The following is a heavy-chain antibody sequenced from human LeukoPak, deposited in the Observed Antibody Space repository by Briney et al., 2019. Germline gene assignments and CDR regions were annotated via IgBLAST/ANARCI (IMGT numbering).Heavy chain of an antibody. D-gene: IGHD4-23*01. CDR2: INHSGST. Sequence: SETLSLTCAVYGGSFSGYYWSWIRQPPGKGLEWIGEINHSGSTNYNPSLKSRVTISVDTSKNQFSLKLSSVTAADTAVYYCARGEGVVTPYWFGPWGQGTLVTVSS. J-gene: IGHJ5*02. CDR1: GGSFSGYY. V-gene: IGHV4-34*01. CDR3: ARGEGVVTPYWFGP.